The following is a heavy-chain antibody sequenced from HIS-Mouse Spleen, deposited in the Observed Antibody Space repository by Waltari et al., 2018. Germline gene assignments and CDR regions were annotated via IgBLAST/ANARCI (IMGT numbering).Heavy chain of an antibody. CDR1: GGSISSSSYY. Sequence: QLQLQESGPGLVKPSETLSLTCTVSGGSISSSSYYWGWIRQPPGKGLEWIGSIYYSGRTDDHPSLKSRVTVAVETSKNQFSLKLSSVTAADTAVYYCAREIPYSSSWYDWYFDLWGRGTLVTVSS. V-gene: IGHV4-39*07. D-gene: IGHD6-13*01. J-gene: IGHJ2*01. CDR3: AREIPYSSSWYDWYFDL. CDR2: IYYSGRT.